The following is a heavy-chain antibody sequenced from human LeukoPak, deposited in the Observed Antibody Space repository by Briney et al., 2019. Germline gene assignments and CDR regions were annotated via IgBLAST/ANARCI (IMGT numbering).Heavy chain of an antibody. CDR3: ARGRNWGRGYGY. J-gene: IGHJ4*02. V-gene: IGHV4-34*01. Sequence: PSETLSLTCAVYGGSFSGYYWSWVRQPPGKGLEWIGEINHSGSTNYNPSLKSRVTISADTSKNQFSLKLSSVTAADTAVYYCARGRNWGRGYGYWGQGTLVTVSS. D-gene: IGHD7-27*01. CDR1: GGSFSGYY. CDR2: INHSGST.